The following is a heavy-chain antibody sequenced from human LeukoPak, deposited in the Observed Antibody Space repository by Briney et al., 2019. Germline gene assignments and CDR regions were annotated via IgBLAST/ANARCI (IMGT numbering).Heavy chain of an antibody. V-gene: IGHV4-59*01. CDR3: ARTRAYGGRPDY. CDR1: GGSISSYY. CDR2: IYYSGST. D-gene: IGHD4-23*01. J-gene: IGHJ4*02. Sequence: SETLSLTCAVPGGSISSYYWSWIRQPPGKGREWTGYIYYSGSTNYNPSPRSRVTISVDTSKNQFSLKLNSVTAADTAVYYCARTRAYGGRPDYWGQGTLVTVSS.